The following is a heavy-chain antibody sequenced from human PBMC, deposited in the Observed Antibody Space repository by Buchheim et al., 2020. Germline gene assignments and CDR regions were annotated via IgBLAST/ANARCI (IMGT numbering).Heavy chain of an antibody. CDR2: ISDSGGST. V-gene: IGHV3-23*01. J-gene: IGHJ4*02. CDR3: AKDSPPSYYYDSTGYTF. D-gene: IGHD3-22*01. CDR1: GFTFSSYA. Sequence: EVQLLESGGGLVQPGGSLRLSCAASGFTFSSYAMTWARQAPGKGLEWVSAISDSGGSTYYADSVKGRFTVSRDNSQNTLYLQMNSLRAEDTAVYYCAKDSPPSYYYDSTGYTFWGQGTL.